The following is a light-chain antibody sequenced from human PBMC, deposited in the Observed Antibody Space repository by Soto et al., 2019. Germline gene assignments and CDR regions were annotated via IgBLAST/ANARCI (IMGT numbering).Light chain of an antibody. V-gene: IGLV1-44*01. Sequence: QSALTQPPSASGTPGQRVTISCSGSSSSIGSKTVNWYQQLPGTVPKLLIYNSYQRPSGVPDRFSGSKSGTSASLAISGLQSEDEADYYCAAWDASLNGYVFGAGTKVTVL. CDR3: AAWDASLNGYV. J-gene: IGLJ1*01. CDR1: SSSIGSKT. CDR2: NSY.